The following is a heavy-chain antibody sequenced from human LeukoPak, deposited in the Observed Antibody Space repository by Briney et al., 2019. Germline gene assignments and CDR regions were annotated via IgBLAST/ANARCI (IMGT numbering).Heavy chain of an antibody. J-gene: IGHJ5*02. CDR2: IHTSGDT. D-gene: IGHD2-21*02. CDR1: GLTGSHNY. CDR3: XVFXDSNH. Sequence: GGSLRLSCAASGLTGSHNYVSWVRQAPGKGLEWVSAIHTSGDTCYADSVKGRFTISRDTSKNTLYLQINSLRVEDTAVYYCXVFXDSNHWGQGTLVTVSS. V-gene: IGHV3-53*01.